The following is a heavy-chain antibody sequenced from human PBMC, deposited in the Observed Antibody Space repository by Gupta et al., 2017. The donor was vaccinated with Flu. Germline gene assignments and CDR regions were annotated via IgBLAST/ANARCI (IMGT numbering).Heavy chain of an antibody. J-gene: IGHJ4*02. Sequence: QVQLQQWGAGLLKPSETLSLTCAVYGGSFSGYYWSWIRQPPGKGLEWIGEINHSGSTNYNPSLKSRVTISVDTSKNQFSLKLSSVTAADTAVYYCATKIAAAPLDYWGQGTLVTVSS. CDR1: GGSFSGYY. CDR3: ATKIAAAPLDY. D-gene: IGHD6-13*01. CDR2: INHSGST. V-gene: IGHV4-34*01.